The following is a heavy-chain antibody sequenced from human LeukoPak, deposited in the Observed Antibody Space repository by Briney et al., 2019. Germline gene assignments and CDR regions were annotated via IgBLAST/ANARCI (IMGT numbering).Heavy chain of an antibody. D-gene: IGHD2-2*02. J-gene: IGHJ6*03. Sequence: KPSETLSLTCAVYGGSFSGYYWSWIRQPPGKGLEWIGEINHSGSTNYNPSLKSRVTISVDTSKNQFSLKLSSVTAADTAVYYCARGSEYKGRYQLLYPPVYMDVWGKGTTVTVSS. CDR3: ARGSEYKGRYQLLYPPVYMDV. CDR2: INHSGST. CDR1: GGSFSGYY. V-gene: IGHV4-34*01.